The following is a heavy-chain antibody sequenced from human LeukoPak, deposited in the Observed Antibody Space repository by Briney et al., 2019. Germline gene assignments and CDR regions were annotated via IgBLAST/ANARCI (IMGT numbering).Heavy chain of an antibody. CDR1: GYTFTSYG. Sequence: ASVKVSCKASGYTFTSYGISWVRQAPGQGLEWMGRIIPIFGTANYAQKFQGRVTVTTDESTSTAYMELSSLRSEDTAVYYCARVSSSSSYYYYYMDVWGKGTTVTVSS. CDR3: ARVSSSSSYYYYYMDV. V-gene: IGHV1-69*05. J-gene: IGHJ6*03. CDR2: IIPIFGTA. D-gene: IGHD6-6*01.